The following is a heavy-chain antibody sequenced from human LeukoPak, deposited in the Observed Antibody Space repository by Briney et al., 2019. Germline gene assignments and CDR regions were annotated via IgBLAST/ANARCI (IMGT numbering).Heavy chain of an antibody. Sequence: ASVRVSCKASGYTFTGYYMHWVRQAPGQGLEWMGIINPSGGSTSYAQKFQGRVTMTRDMSTSTVYMELSSLRSEDTAVYYCARDSGYDYFYYYMDVWGKGTTVTVSS. CDR1: GYTFTGYY. V-gene: IGHV1-46*01. CDR3: ARDSGYDYFYYYMDV. J-gene: IGHJ6*03. D-gene: IGHD5-12*01. CDR2: INPSGGST.